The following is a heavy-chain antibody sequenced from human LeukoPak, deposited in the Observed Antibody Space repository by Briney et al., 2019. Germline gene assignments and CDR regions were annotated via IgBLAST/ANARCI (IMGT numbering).Heavy chain of an antibody. CDR1: GFTFSSYA. D-gene: IGHD5-12*01. J-gene: IGHJ4*02. CDR3: ARGPSGYHNT. CDR2: ISSSASII. Sequence: PGGSLRLSCAASGFTFSSYAMNWVRQAPGKGLEWVSYISSSASIIYYSDSVKGRFTISRDNAKNSLYLQMNSLRDEDTAVYYCARGPSGYHNTGGQGTLVTVSS. V-gene: IGHV3-48*02.